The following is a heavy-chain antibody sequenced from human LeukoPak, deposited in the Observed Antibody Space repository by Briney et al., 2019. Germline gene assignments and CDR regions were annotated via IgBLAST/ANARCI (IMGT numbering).Heavy chain of an antibody. CDR1: GGTFSSYT. J-gene: IGHJ6*02. CDR3: ARAPGGILTGLDV. CDR2: IIPILGIA. Sequence: SVKVSCKASGGTFSSYTISWVRQAPGQGLEWMGRIIPILGIANYAQKFQGRVTITADKSTSTAYMELSSLRSEDTAVYYCARAPGGILTGLDVWGQGNTVTVSS. V-gene: IGHV1-69*02. D-gene: IGHD3-9*01.